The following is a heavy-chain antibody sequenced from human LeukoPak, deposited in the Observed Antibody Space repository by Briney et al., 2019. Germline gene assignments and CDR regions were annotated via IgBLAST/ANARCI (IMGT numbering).Heavy chain of an antibody. CDR3: VRETTWILDN. CDR1: GFIFGNAW. CDR2: ISVASDYI. D-gene: IGHD5-18*01. J-gene: IGHJ4*02. Sequence: GGSLRLSCAASGFIFGNAWMNWVRQAPGKGLDWVSSISVASDYIYYAESIKGRFTISRDNAKNSVHLQMNSLRAEDTAVYYCVRETTWILDNWGQGTLVTVSS. V-gene: IGHV3-21*01.